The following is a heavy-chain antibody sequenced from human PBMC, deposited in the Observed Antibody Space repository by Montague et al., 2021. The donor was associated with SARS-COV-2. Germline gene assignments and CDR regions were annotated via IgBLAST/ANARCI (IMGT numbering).Heavy chain of an antibody. J-gene: IGHJ5*02. CDR1: GGSFSVYY. V-gene: IGHV4-34*01. CDR2: INHSGTA. Sequence: SETLSLTCAVYGGSFSVYYWSWLRQSPRSGLEWIAEINHSGTANYNPSLKSRVTISVDTSKNQFSLKLSSVTAADTAVYYCARHTYYYGSGSYWFDPWGQGTLVTVSS. D-gene: IGHD3-10*01. CDR3: ARHTYYYGSGSYWFDP.